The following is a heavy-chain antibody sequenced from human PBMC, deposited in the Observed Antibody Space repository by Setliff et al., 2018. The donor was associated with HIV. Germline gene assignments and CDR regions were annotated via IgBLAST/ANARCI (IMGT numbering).Heavy chain of an antibody. J-gene: IGHJ6*03. CDR2: ISGSNSRT. V-gene: IGHV3-23*01. Sequence: GSLKISCTAPGFNFMFFAMSWVRQAPGKGLEWVSGISGSNSRTDYVDSVKGRFTISRDKSKNTLYLQLNSLRAEDTAVYYCAKHECSGGCYYYMDVWGKGIMVTVSS. CDR1: GFNFMFFA. CDR3: AKHECSGGCYYYMDV. D-gene: IGHD2-15*01.